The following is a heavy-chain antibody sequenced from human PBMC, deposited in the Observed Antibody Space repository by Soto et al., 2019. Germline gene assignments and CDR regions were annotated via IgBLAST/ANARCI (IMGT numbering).Heavy chain of an antibody. D-gene: IGHD6-19*01. CDR1: GFTFSNCA. Sequence: GGSVRLSCATSGFTFSNCAMSWVRQAPGKGLQWVSAITGPGGSTYYADSVKGRFTISRDNSKNTLYLQMDSLRAEDTAIYYCAKDKMEQWLVGGYFDYWGQGALVTVSS. J-gene: IGHJ4*02. CDR3: AKDKMEQWLVGGYFDY. V-gene: IGHV3-23*01. CDR2: ITGPGGST.